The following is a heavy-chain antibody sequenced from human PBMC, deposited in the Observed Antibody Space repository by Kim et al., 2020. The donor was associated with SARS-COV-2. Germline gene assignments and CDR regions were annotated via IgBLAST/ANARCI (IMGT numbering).Heavy chain of an antibody. J-gene: IGHJ4*02. CDR1: GFTFSIYE. D-gene: IGHD1-26*01. CDR3: ARGEGSAHGALDY. V-gene: IGHV3-48*03. Sequence: GGYLRLSCAASGFTFSIYEMNWVRQAPGKGLEWVSYISSSGSNIYYADSVKGRFTISRDNAKNSLYLQMNSLRAEDTALYYCARGEGSAHGALDYWGQGTLVTVSS. CDR2: ISSSGSNI.